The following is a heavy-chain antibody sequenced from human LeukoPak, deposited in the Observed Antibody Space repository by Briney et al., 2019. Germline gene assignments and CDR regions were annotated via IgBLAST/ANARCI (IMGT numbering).Heavy chain of an antibody. CDR2: IKQDGSEK. CDR1: GFSFSSYW. CDR3: TRRYCSGGICYLDY. J-gene: IGHJ4*02. Sequence: GGSLRLSCAASGFSFSSYWMSWVRQAPGKGLEWVANIKQDGSEKYYVDSIKGRFTISRDSAKNSLYLQMNSMRAEDTAVYFCTRRYCSGGICYLDYWGQGTLVTVSS. D-gene: IGHD2-15*01. V-gene: IGHV3-7*01.